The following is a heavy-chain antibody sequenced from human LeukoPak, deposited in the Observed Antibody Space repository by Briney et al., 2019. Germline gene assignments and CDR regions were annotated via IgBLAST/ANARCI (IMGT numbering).Heavy chain of an antibody. J-gene: IGHJ6*03. CDR2: IYYSGST. CDR3: ARESIAAADSYYFYYMDV. V-gene: IGHV4-30-4*01. CDR1: GGSISSGDNY. Sequence: PSETLSLTCTVSGGSISSGDNYWSWIRQPPGKGPEWIGYIYYSGSTCYNPSLESRVTISVDTSKNQFSLKLSSVTAADTAVYFCARESIAAADSYYFYYMDVWGKGTTVTVSS. D-gene: IGHD6-13*01.